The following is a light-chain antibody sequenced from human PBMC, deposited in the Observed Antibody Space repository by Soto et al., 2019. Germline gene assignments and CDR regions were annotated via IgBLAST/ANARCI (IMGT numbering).Light chain of an antibody. V-gene: IGLV1-40*01. Sequence: SVRPQAASGSGAPGERVSLSCPGSSSNIGAGYDVHWYQQLPGTAPKLLIYGNSNRPSGVPDRFSGSKSGTSASLAITGLQAEDEADYYCQSYDRSLSGYVFGTGTKVTVL. CDR1: SSNIGAGYD. CDR2: GNS. CDR3: QSYDRSLSGYV. J-gene: IGLJ1*01.